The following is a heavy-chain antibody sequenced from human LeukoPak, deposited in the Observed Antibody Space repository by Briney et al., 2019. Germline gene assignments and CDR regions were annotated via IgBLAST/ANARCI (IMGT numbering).Heavy chain of an antibody. CDR3: ARDFGYCSGGSCFDAFDI. CDR1: GFTVSSNY. V-gene: IGHV3-66*01. CDR2: IYSGGST. J-gene: IGHJ3*02. D-gene: IGHD2-15*01. Sequence: GGSLRLSCAASGFTVSSNYMSWVRQAPGKGLEWFAIIYSGGSTFYADSVKGRFTISRDNAKNSLYLQMNSLRAEDTAVYYCARDFGYCSGGSCFDAFDIWGQGTMVTVSS.